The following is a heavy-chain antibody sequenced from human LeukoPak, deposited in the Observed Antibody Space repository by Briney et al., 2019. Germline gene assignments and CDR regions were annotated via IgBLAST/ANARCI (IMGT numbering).Heavy chain of an antibody. CDR3: ARDWAVGFDY. CDR1: GFTFSSYS. Sequence: PGGSLRLACAASGFTFSSYSMNWVRQAPGKGLEWVSSISSSSSYIYYADSVKGRFTISRDNAKNSLYLQMNSLRAEDTAVYYCARDWAVGFDYWGQGTLVTVSS. CDR2: ISSSSSYI. D-gene: IGHD1-26*01. V-gene: IGHV3-21*01. J-gene: IGHJ4*02.